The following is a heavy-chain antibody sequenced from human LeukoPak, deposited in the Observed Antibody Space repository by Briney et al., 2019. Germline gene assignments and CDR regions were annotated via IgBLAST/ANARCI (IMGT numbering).Heavy chain of an antibody. Sequence: ASVKVSCKASGYTFTGYYMHWVRQAPGQGLEWMGWINPNSGGTNYAQKFQGRVTMTRDTSISTAYMELSRLRSDDTAVYYCARVTRGVVPAAPNNPFDYWGQGTLVTVSS. CDR2: INPNSGGT. J-gene: IGHJ4*02. CDR3: ARVTRGVVPAAPNNPFDY. CDR1: GYTFTGYY. D-gene: IGHD2-2*01. V-gene: IGHV1-2*02.